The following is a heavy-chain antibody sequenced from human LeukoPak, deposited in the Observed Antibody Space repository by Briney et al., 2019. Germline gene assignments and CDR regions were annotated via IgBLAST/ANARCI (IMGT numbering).Heavy chain of an antibody. D-gene: IGHD2-15*01. Sequence: GASVKVSYKPSDYTVTRYGITWVPQAPGQGLEWMGWISAHNGKTNYAQTSQGRVTMTTDTTTSTAYMELRSLRSDDTAVYFCARGDVVVSVAVRFDPWGQGTLVTVSS. CDR1: DYTVTRYG. CDR3: ARGDVVVSVAVRFDP. V-gene: IGHV1-18*01. CDR2: ISAHNGKT. J-gene: IGHJ5*02.